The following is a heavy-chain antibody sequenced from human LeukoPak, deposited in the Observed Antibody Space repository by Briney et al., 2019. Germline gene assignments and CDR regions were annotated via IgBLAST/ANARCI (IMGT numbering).Heavy chain of an antibody. J-gene: IGHJ5*02. D-gene: IGHD4-23*01. CDR1: GFTFSSYA. Sequence: PGGSLRLSCAASGFTFSSYAMSWVRQAPGKGLEWVSTISGSGGSTYYADSVKGRFTISRDNSKNTPYLQMNSLRAEDTAVYYCAKASGGRFDPWGQGTLVTVSS. CDR3: AKASGGRFDP. V-gene: IGHV3-23*01. CDR2: ISGSGGST.